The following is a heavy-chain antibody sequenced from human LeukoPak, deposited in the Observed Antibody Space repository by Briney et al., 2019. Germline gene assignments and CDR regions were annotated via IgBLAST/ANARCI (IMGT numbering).Heavy chain of an antibody. Sequence: SGGSLRLSCVVSGFTFSDHFMDWVRQAPGKGLEWVGRTKNKASSYTTDYAASVKGRFTISRDDSKNSLYLQMNSLKTEDSAVYLCVRRVFGAKCYYDYWGQGALVTVSS. CDR2: TKNKASSYTT. J-gene: IGHJ4*02. V-gene: IGHV3-72*01. D-gene: IGHD4/OR15-4a*01. CDR3: VRRVFGAKCYYDY. CDR1: GFTFSDHF.